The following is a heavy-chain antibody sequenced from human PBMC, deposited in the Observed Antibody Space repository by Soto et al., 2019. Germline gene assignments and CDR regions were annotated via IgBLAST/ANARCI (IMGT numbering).Heavy chain of an antibody. CDR2: IIPILGIA. D-gene: IGHD6-13*01. CDR3: ARGDSSSPMYYYYGMDV. CDR1: GGTFSSYT. J-gene: IGHJ6*02. Sequence: QVQLVQSGAEVKKPGSSVKVSCKASGGTFSSYTISWVRQAPGQGLEWMGRIIPILGIANYAQKFQGRVTITADKSTSTAYMELSSLRSEDTAVYYCARGDSSSPMYYYYGMDVWGQGTTVTVSS. V-gene: IGHV1-69*02.